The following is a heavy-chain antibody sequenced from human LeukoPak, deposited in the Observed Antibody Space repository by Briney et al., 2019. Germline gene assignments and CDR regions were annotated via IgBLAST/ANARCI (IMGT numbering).Heavy chain of an antibody. Sequence: PGGSLRLSCAASGFTFSSYEMNWVRQAPGKGLEWVGRIKNKNTGETTDYAAPVKGRFTISRDDSKNTLYLQMNSLKSEDTAVHYCTRAIGGGRDPDFDYWGQGTLVTVSS. CDR1: GFTFSSYE. CDR2: IKNKNTGETT. J-gene: IGHJ4*02. D-gene: IGHD2-15*01. CDR3: TRAIGGGRDPDFDY. V-gene: IGHV3-15*01.